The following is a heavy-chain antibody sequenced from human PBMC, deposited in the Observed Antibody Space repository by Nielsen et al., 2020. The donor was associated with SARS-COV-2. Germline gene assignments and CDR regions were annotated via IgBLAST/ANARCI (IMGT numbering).Heavy chain of an antibody. Sequence: SVKVSCKASGGTFSRYSVSWVRQAPGQGLEWMGGIIPIFGTANYAQKFQGRVTITADESTSTAYMELSSLRSEDTAVYYCARGADSLVVVGTINENWYFDLWGRGTLVTVSS. V-gene: IGHV1-69*13. J-gene: IGHJ2*01. CDR3: ARGADSLVVVGTINENWYFDL. D-gene: IGHD3-22*01. CDR2: IIPIFGTA. CDR1: GGTFSRYS.